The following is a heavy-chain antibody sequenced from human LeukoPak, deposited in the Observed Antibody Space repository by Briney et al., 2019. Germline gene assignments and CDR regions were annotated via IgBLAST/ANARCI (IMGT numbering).Heavy chain of an antibody. CDR2: ISYDGSNK. D-gene: IGHD3-22*01. Sequence: PGGSLRLSCAASGFTFSSYGMHWVRQAPGKGLEWVAVISYDGSNKYYADSVKGRFTISRDNSKNTLYLQMNSLRAEDTAVYYCAKVINYYDSSGYDPLFDYWGQGTLVTVSS. J-gene: IGHJ4*02. CDR3: AKVINYYDSSGYDPLFDY. CDR1: GFTFSSYG. V-gene: IGHV3-30*18.